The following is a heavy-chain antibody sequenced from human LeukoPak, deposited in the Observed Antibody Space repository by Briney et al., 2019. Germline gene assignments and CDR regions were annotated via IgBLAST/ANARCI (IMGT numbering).Heavy chain of an antibody. CDR2: ISAYNGNT. V-gene: IGHV1-18*01. Sequence: ASVKVSCKASGYTFTSYVISWVRPAPGQGLEWMGWISAYNGNTNYAQKLQGRVTMTTHTSTSTAYMELRSLRSDDTAVYYCARGVRSSSSWTSYYFDYWGQGTLVTVSS. J-gene: IGHJ4*02. CDR3: ARGVRSSSSWTSYYFDY. CDR1: GYTFTSYV. D-gene: IGHD6-13*01.